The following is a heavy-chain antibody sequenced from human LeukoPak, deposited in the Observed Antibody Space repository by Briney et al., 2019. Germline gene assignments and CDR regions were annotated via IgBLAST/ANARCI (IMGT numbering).Heavy chain of an antibody. CDR1: GFTFSSYA. V-gene: IGHV3-30*04. D-gene: IGHD5-18*01. J-gene: IGHJ4*02. Sequence: GGSLRLSCAASGFTFSSYAMHWVRQAPGKGREWVAVISYDGSNKYYADSVKGRFTISRDNSKNTLYLQLNSLRAEDTAVYYCARDGDTAKMVGFLPDRFDYWGQGTLVTVSS. CDR3: ARDGDTAKMVGFLPDRFDY. CDR2: ISYDGSNK.